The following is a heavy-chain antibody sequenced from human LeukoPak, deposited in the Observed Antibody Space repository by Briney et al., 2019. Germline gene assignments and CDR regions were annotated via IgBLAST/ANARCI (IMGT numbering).Heavy chain of an antibody. V-gene: IGHV3-23*01. CDR1: GFTFSSYA. CDR3: AKDLFQSNIVVVPAANY. D-gene: IGHD2-2*01. CDR2: ISDTGNT. Sequence: GGSLRLSCAASGFTFSSYAMSWVRQAPGKGLEWVSAISDTGNTYHSDSVKGRFTISRDNSKNTLYLQMNSLRAEDTAVYYCAKDLFQSNIVVVPAANYWGQGTLVTVSS. J-gene: IGHJ4*02.